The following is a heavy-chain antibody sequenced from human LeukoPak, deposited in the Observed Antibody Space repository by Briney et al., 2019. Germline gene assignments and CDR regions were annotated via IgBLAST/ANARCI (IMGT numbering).Heavy chain of an antibody. CDR2: IYTSGST. Sequence: SETLSLTCTVSGGSISSYYWSWIRQPAGKGLEWIGRIYTSGSTNYNPSLKSRVTMSVDTSKNQFSLKLSSVTAADTAVYYCARHGSSSWYTGEGDWFDPWGQGTLVTVSS. CDR3: ARHGSSSWYTGEGDWFDP. J-gene: IGHJ5*02. V-gene: IGHV4-4*07. D-gene: IGHD6-13*01. CDR1: GGSISSYY.